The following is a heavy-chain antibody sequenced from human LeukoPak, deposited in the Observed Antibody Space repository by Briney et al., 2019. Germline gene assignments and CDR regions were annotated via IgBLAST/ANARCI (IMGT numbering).Heavy chain of an antibody. CDR2: IWYDGSNK. CDR1: GFTFSSYG. CDR3: ARALWFGEFTLDY. J-gene: IGHJ4*02. D-gene: IGHD3-10*01. V-gene: IGHV3-33*01. Sequence: GGSLRLSCAASGFTFSSYGMHWVRQAPGKGLEWVAVIWYDGSNKYYADSVKGRFTISRDNSKNTLYLQMKSLRAEDTAVYYCARALWFGEFTLDYWGQGTLVTVSS.